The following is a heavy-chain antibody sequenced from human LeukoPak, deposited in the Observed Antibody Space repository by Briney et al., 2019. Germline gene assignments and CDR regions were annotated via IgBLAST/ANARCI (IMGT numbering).Heavy chain of an antibody. CDR1: GFTFTSYW. CDR3: AKFLSSVL. D-gene: IGHD3-16*02. V-gene: IGHV3-7*01. Sequence: GGSLRLSCAASGFTFTSYWMSWVRQAPGKGLEWVANVKEDGTEKYYVDSVKGRFTISRDNTKNSLYLQMNSLRAEDTAVYYCAKFLSSVLWGQGTLVTGSS. J-gene: IGHJ4*02. CDR2: VKEDGTEK.